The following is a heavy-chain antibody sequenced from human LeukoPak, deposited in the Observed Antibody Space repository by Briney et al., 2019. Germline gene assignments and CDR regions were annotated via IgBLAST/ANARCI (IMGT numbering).Heavy chain of an antibody. Sequence: GGPLRLSCAASGFTFNNYAMNWVRQAPGKGLEWVSSISGGGETTYYADSAKGRFTISRDNSQNTLCLQMNSLRAEDTAVYYCARDYADYVGYFFFDYWGQGTLVTVSS. CDR2: ISGGGETT. J-gene: IGHJ4*02. D-gene: IGHD4-17*01. CDR3: ARDYADYVGYFFFDY. V-gene: IGHV3-23*01. CDR1: GFTFNNYA.